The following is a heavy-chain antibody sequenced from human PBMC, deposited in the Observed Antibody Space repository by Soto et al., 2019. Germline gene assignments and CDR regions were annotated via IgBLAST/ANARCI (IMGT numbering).Heavy chain of an antibody. D-gene: IGHD5-12*01. Sequence: GGSLRLSCEASGFDFRIYEMNWVRQAPGEGLEWLSYIGSTGSTIYYADSVKGRFTISRDHCKNSLYLQMNTLRAEDTAVYYCARRGYSGYDWGWYFDFWGQGTPVTVSS. V-gene: IGHV3-48*03. J-gene: IGHJ4*02. CDR3: ARRGYSGYDWGWYFDF. CDR2: IGSTGSTI. CDR1: GFDFRIYE.